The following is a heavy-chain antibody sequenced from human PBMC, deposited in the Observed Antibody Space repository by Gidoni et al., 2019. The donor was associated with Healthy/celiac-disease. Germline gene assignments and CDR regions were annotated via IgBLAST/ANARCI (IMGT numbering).Heavy chain of an antibody. V-gene: IGHV3-33*01. D-gene: IGHD3-10*01. CDR1: GFTFSSYG. J-gene: IGHJ6*02. CDR3: ARDRGDGDYYYGMDV. Sequence: QVQLVESGGGVVQPGRSLRLSCAASGFTFSSYGMHWVRQDPGKGLEWVAVIWYDGINKYYADSVKGRFTISRDNSKNTLYLQMNSLRAEDTAVYYCARDRGDGDYYYGMDVWGQGTTVTVSS. CDR2: IWYDGINK.